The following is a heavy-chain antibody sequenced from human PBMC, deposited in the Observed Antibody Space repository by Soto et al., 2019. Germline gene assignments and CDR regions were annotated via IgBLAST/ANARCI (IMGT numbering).Heavy chain of an antibody. CDR1: GGSISSYY. CDR2: IYYDGRT. V-gene: IGHV4-59*01. D-gene: IGHD3-10*01. CDR3: ARGREWFGGVTDF. J-gene: IGHJ4*02. Sequence: QVQLQQSGPGLVKPSETLSLTCTVSGGSISSYYWSWIRQPPGKGLEWIGYIYYDGRTNYNPSLKSRLTISLDTSKNQFSLTLRSVTAADTAVYYCARGREWFGGVTDFWGQGSLVTVSS.